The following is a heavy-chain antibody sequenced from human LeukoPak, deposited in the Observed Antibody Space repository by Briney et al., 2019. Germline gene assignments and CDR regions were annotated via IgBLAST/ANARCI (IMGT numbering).Heavy chain of an antibody. V-gene: IGHV3-23*01. Sequence: GGSLRLSCAASGFTFSDYYMSWIRQAPGKGLEWVSGISGSGGSTYYADSVKGRFTISRDNSKNTLYLQMNSLRAEDTAVYYCAKKSAMGWFDPWGQGTLVTVSS. CDR3: AKKSAMGWFDP. D-gene: IGHD2-2*01. CDR1: GFTFSDYY. J-gene: IGHJ5*02. CDR2: ISGSGGST.